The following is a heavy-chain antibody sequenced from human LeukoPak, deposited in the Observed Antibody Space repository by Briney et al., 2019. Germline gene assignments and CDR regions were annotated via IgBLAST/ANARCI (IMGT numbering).Heavy chain of an antibody. CDR2: IIPIFGTA. D-gene: IGHD3-9*01. J-gene: IGHJ3*02. CDR3: ATRGGHDILTDPYYTDAFDI. Sequence: SVKVSCKASGGTFSSYAISWVRQAPGQGLEWMGGIIPIFGTANYAQKFQGRVTITADESTSTAYMELSSLRSEDTAVYYCATRGGHDILTDPYYTDAFDIWGQGTMVTVSS. V-gene: IGHV1-69*13. CDR1: GGTFSSYA.